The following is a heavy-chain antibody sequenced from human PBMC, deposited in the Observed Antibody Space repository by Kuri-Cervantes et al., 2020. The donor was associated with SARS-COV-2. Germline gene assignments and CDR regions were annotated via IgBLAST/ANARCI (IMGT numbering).Heavy chain of an antibody. CDR1: GFTFSSYD. CDR3: AKAPKYCSSTSCYVEVTD. V-gene: IGHV3-13*01. J-gene: IGHJ4*02. D-gene: IGHD2-2*01. Sequence: ETLSLTCAASGFTFSSYDMHWVRQATGKGLEWVSAIGTAGDTYYPGSVKGRFTISRENAKNSLYLQMNSLRAGDTAVYYCAKAPKYCSSTSCYVEVTDWGRGTLVTVSS. CDR2: IGTAGDT.